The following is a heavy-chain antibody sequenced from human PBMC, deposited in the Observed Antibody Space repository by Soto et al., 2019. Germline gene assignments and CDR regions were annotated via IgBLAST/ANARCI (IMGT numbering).Heavy chain of an antibody. D-gene: IGHD3-22*01. CDR2: ISAYNGNT. Sequence: GASVKVSCKASGYTFTSYGISWVRQAPGQGLEWMGWISAYNGNTNYAQKLQGRVTMTTDTSTSTAYMELRSLRSDDTAVYYCARDDYYDSSGYYYEDDYWGQGTLVTVSS. CDR1: GYTFTSYG. V-gene: IGHV1-18*01. CDR3: ARDDYYDSSGYYYEDDY. J-gene: IGHJ4*02.